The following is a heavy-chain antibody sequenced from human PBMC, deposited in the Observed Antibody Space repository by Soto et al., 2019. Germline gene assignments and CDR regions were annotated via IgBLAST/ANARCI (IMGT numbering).Heavy chain of an antibody. Sequence: QVQLVESGGGVVQPGRSLRLSCAASGFTFSTYGMHWVRQAPGKGLEWVAVIWYDGSNKYYADSVKGRFTISRDNSKNTLYLQMNSLRAEDTAVYYCARGFPIVTTVDYWGQGTLVTVSS. CDR1: GFTFSTYG. D-gene: IGHD4-17*01. V-gene: IGHV3-33*01. J-gene: IGHJ4*02. CDR3: ARGFPIVTTVDY. CDR2: IWYDGSNK.